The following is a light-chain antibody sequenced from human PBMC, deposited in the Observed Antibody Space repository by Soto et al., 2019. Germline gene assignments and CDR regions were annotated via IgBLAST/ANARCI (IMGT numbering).Light chain of an antibody. J-gene: IGLJ1*01. V-gene: IGLV2-23*02. CDR2: EAN. Sequence: QSALTQPASVSGSPGQSITISCTGTNSDVGSTKLVSWYQQHPGKAPKLIIYEANKWPSWVSNRFSGSKSGNTASLTISGLQAADEADYYCCSYAGSSTFPYVFGTGTKVTVL. CDR3: CSYAGSSTFPYV. CDR1: NSDVGSTKL.